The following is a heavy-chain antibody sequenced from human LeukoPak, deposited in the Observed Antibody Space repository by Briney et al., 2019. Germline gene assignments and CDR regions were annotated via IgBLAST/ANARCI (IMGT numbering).Heavy chain of an antibody. V-gene: IGHV4-59*08. D-gene: IGHD6-19*01. CDR1: DASISRYY. CDR2: MYSVGST. J-gene: IGHJ3*02. Sequence: PSETLSLTCSVSDASISRYYWSWIRQPPGKGLEWIAYMYSVGSTSYNPSLKSRVTTSIDMSKNQFSLKLTSVTVADTAVYYCARHDRVYSSGYRDAFDIWGQGTMVTVSS. CDR3: ARHDRVYSSGYRDAFDI.